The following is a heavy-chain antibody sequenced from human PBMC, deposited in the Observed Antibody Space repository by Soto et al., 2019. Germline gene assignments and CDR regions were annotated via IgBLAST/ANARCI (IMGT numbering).Heavy chain of an antibody. CDR2: IYSGGAT. D-gene: IGHD4-4*01. V-gene: IGHV3-53*01. CDR3: ARGSYRAFDY. CDR1: EFSVSSNY. J-gene: IGHJ4*02. Sequence: VGSLRLSCAVSEFSVSSNYLNWVRQAPGKGLEWVSGIYSGGATYYADSVKGRFTVSRDNSKNTLYLQMNSLRVEDTAVYYCARGSYRAFDYRGLGTLVTVSS.